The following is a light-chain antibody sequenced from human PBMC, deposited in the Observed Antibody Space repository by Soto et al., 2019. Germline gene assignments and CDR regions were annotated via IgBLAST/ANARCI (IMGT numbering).Light chain of an antibody. CDR1: SSNIGRNP. V-gene: IGLV1-44*01. CDR3: GAWDDSLNGIF. Sequence: QSVLTQPPSASGTPGQRVTISCSGSSSNIGRNPVNWYQHLPGTAPKLLIYTNNQRPSGVPDRFSGSKSGTSASLAISGLLSEDEADYYCGAWDDSLNGIFFGGGTKVTVL. CDR2: TNN. J-gene: IGLJ2*01.